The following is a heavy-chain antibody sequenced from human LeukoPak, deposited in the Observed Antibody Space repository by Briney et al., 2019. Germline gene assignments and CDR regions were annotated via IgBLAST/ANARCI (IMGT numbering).Heavy chain of an antibody. J-gene: IGHJ4*02. CDR1: GYTFTGYY. V-gene: IGHV1-2*06. CDR3: ARALRITMVRGGGYYFDY. Sequence: ASVKVSCKASGYTFTGYYMHWVRQAPGQGLEWMGRINPNSGGTNYAQKFQGGVTMTRDTSISTAYMELSRLRSDDTAVYYCARALRITMVRGGGYYFDYWGQGTLVTVSS. CDR2: INPNSGGT. D-gene: IGHD3-10*01.